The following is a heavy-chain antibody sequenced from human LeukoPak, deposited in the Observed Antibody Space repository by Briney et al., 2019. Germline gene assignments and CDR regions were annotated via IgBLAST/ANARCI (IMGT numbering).Heavy chain of an antibody. D-gene: IGHD4-11*01. CDR2: IRYDGSNK. CDR3: AKDSFAGDDYSNFGYLDY. CDR1: GFTFSSYG. V-gene: IGHV3-30*02. Sequence: PGGSLRLSCAASGFTFSSYGMHWVRQAPGKGLEWVAFIRYDGSNKYYADSVKGRFTISRDNSKNTLYLQMNSLRAEDTAVYYCAKDSFAGDDYSNFGYLDYWGQGTLVTVSS. J-gene: IGHJ4*02.